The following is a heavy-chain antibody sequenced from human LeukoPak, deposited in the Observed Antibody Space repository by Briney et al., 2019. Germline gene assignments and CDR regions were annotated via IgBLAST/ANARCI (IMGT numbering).Heavy chain of an antibody. V-gene: IGHV4-34*01. Sequence: SETLSLTCAVYGGSFSGYYWSWIRQPPGKGLEWIGEINHSGSTNYNPSLKSRVTLSVDTSKNQFSLKLSSVTAADTAVYYCARGRGKWGQGTLVTVSS. J-gene: IGHJ4*02. CDR2: INHSGST. D-gene: IGHD3-10*01. CDR1: GGSFSGYY. CDR3: ARGRGK.